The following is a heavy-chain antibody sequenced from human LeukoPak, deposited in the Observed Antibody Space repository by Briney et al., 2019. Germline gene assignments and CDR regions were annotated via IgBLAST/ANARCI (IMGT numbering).Heavy chain of an antibody. Sequence: ASVKVSCKASGYTFTSYYMHWVRQAPGQGLEWMGIINPSGGSTSYAQKFQGRVTTTRDTSTSTVYMELSSLRSEDTAVYYCARPTVYYGDYVASFDYWGQGTLVTVSS. D-gene: IGHD4-17*01. CDR3: ARPTVYYGDYVASFDY. V-gene: IGHV1-46*01. CDR2: INPSGGST. CDR1: GYTFTSYY. J-gene: IGHJ4*02.